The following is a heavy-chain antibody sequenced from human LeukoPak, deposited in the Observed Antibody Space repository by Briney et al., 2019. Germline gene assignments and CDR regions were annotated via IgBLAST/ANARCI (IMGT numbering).Heavy chain of an antibody. V-gene: IGHV1-69*05. CDR2: IIPIFGTA. CDR1: GGTFSSYA. J-gene: IGHJ4*02. CDR3: AREAVEMATGPLDY. D-gene: IGHD5-24*01. Sequence: SVKVSCKASGGTFSSYAISWVRQAPGQGLKWMGGIIPIFGTANYAQKFQGRVTITTDESTSTAYMELSSLRSEDTAVYYCAREAVEMATGPLDYWGQGTLVTVSS.